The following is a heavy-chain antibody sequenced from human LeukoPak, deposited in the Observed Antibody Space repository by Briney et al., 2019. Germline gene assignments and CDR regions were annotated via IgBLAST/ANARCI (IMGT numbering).Heavy chain of an antibody. CDR1: GYTFTSYG. J-gene: IGHJ3*02. D-gene: IGHD4-11*01. CDR2: ISAYNGNT. Sequence: ASVKVSCKASGYTFTSYGISWVRQAPGQGLEWMGWISAYNGNTNYAQKLQGRVTMTTDTSTSTAYMELRSLRSDDTAVYYCARAPPSTVTTYAFDIWGRGTMVTVSS. V-gene: IGHV1-18*01. CDR3: ARAPPSTVTTYAFDI.